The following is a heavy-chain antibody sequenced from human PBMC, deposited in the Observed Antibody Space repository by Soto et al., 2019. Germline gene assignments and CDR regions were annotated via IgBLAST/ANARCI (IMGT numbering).Heavy chain of an antibody. Sequence: EVQLLESGGGWVQPGGSLRLSCAASGFTFSTYDMSWVRQAPGKGLEWVSAISGSGGNTFYADSVKGRFTISRDNSKNTLYVQMNSLRSEDTAIYYCAKEDDAWTNGHFDMWGQRTLVTVSS. D-gene: IGHD2-8*01. CDR2: ISGSGGNT. J-gene: IGHJ3*02. CDR3: AKEDDAWTNGHFDM. CDR1: GFTFSTYD. V-gene: IGHV3-23*01.